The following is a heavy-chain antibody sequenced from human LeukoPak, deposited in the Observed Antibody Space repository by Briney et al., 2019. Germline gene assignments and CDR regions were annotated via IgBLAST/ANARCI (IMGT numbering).Heavy chain of an antibody. CDR3: ARHRAYGDYDFDY. CDR1: GYTFTSYG. D-gene: IGHD4-17*01. Sequence: GASVKVSCKASGYTFTSYGISWVRQAPGQGLEWMGGIIPIFGTANYAQKFQGRVTITADESTSTAYMELSSLRSEDTAVYYCARHRAYGDYDFDYWGQGTLVTVSS. V-gene: IGHV1-69*13. CDR2: IIPIFGTA. J-gene: IGHJ4*02.